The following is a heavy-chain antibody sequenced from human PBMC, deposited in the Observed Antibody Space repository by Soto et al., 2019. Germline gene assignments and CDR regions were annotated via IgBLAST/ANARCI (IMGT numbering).Heavy chain of an antibody. CDR2: IYPGDSDV. V-gene: IGHV5-51*03. Sequence: DVQLVQSGAEVKKPGESLRISCKGSGYDFSAYWINWVRQMPGKGLEWMGTIYPGDSDVRYSPSFQGQVTISVDKSISIAYLQWSSLKAADTAIYYCARTDYGSGTFDHWGQGTLVTVSS. J-gene: IGHJ4*02. CDR3: ARTDYGSGTFDH. D-gene: IGHD3-10*01. CDR1: GYDFSAYW.